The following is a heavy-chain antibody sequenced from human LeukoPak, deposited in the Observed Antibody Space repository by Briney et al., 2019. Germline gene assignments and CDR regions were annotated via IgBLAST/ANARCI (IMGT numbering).Heavy chain of an antibody. J-gene: IGHJ4*02. CDR3: ARGVSRAFDY. V-gene: IGHV3-7*02. CDR1: GFTFSSYW. D-gene: IGHD6-13*01. CDR2: IKEDGSEK. Sequence: GGSLRLSCAASGFTFSSYWMSWVRQAPGKGLEWVANIKEDGSEKYSVDSVKGRFTISRDNAKNSLYMQMNSLRDEDTAVYYCARGVSRAFDYWGQGTLVTVSS.